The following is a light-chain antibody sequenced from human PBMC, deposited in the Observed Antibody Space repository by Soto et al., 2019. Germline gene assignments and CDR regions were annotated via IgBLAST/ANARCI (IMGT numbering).Light chain of an antibody. Sequence: IVLPQSPGTLSLSPGERATLSCRASQTVRNNYLAWYQQKPGQAPRLLIYDASSRATGIPDRFSGGGSGTDFTLTISRLEPEDFAVYYCQQFSSYPPTFGGGTKVDIK. CDR2: DAS. CDR3: QQFSSYPPT. V-gene: IGKV3-20*01. CDR1: QTVRNNY. J-gene: IGKJ4*01.